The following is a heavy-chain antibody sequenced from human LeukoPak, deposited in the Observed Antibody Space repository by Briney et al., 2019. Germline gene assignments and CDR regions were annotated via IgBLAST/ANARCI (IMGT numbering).Heavy chain of an antibody. CDR3: ARDRLGDSSGYKPLDY. V-gene: IGHV3-30-3*01. D-gene: IGHD3-22*01. CDR1: GFTFSSYA. CDR2: ISYDGSNK. J-gene: IGHJ4*02. Sequence: PGRSLRLSCAASGFTFSSYAMHWVRQAPGKGLEWVAVISYDGSNKYYADSVKGRFTISRDNSKNTLYLQMNSLRAEDTAVYYCARDRLGDSSGYKPLDYWGQGTLVTVSS.